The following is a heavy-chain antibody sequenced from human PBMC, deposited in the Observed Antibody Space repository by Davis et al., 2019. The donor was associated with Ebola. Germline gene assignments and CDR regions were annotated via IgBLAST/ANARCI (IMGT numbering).Heavy chain of an antibody. CDR2: TYYSSKWYN. D-gene: IGHD5-12*01. V-gene: IGHV6-1*01. CDR3: ARGWLRSAFDQ. CDR1: GDSVSINSGG. Sequence: HSQTPSLTCAISGDSVSINSGGWNWIRQSPSRGLEWLGRTYYSSKWYNESALSVKSRITISADTAKNQLSLHLNSVTPEDTAVYYCARGWLRSAFDQWGQGTLVTVSS. J-gene: IGHJ4*02.